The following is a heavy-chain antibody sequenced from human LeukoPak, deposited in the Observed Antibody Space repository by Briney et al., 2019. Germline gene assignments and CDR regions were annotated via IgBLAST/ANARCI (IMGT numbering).Heavy chain of an antibody. CDR2: INHSGSN. CDR3: ARPPFDP. Sequence: SETLSLTCAVYGGSFSGYYWSWIRQPPGKGLEWIGEINHSGSNNYNPSLKSRVTISVDTSKNQFSLKLSSVTAAETAVYYWARPPFDPWGQGTLVTVSS. J-gene: IGHJ5*02. V-gene: IGHV4-34*01. CDR1: GGSFSGYY.